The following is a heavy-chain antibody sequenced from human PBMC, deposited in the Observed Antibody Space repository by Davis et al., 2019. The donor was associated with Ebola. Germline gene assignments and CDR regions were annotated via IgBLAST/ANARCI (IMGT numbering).Heavy chain of an antibody. D-gene: IGHD3-22*01. CDR1: GYSFTSYW. CDR2: IYPGDSDT. Sequence: GESLKISCKGSGYSFTSYWIAWVRQMPGKGPEWMGIIYPGDSDTRYSPSFEGQVTISVDRSISTAYLQWSSLKASDTAMYYCAKQESLYGSSDYWGQGTLVTVSS. V-gene: IGHV5-51*01. CDR3: AKQESLYGSSDY. J-gene: IGHJ4*02.